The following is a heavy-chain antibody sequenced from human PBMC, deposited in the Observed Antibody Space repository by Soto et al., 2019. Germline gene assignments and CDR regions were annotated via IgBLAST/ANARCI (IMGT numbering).Heavy chain of an antibody. CDR3: ARATKNYDILTGYYTNFDY. D-gene: IGHD3-9*01. J-gene: IGHJ4*02. CDR2: IYPGDSDT. CDR1: GYSFTSYW. Sequence: PGESLKISCKGSGYSFTSYWIGWVRQMPGKGLEWMGIIYPGDSDTRYSPSFQGQVTISADKSISTAYLQWSSLKASDTAMYYCARATKNYDILTGYYTNFDYWGQGTLVTVS. V-gene: IGHV5-51*01.